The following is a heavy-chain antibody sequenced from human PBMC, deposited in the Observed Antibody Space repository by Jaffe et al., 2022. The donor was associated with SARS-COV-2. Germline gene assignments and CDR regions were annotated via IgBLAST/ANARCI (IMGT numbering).Heavy chain of an antibody. CDR1: GFTFSSYA. CDR2: ISSNGGST. D-gene: IGHD2-8*01. J-gene: IGHJ6*02. V-gene: IGHV3-64*01. CDR3: ARDLMVDPPGALAPVPSPAYGMDV. Sequence: EVQLVESGGGLVQPGGSLRLSCAASGFTFSSYAMHWVRQAPGKGLEYVSAISSNGGSTYYANSVKGRFTISRDNSKNTLYLQMGSLRAEDMAVYYCARDLMVDPPGALAPVPSPAYGMDVWGQGTTVTVSS.